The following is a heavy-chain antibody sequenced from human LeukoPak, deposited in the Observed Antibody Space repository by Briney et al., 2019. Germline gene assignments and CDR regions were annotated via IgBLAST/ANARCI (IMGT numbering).Heavy chain of an antibody. CDR3: ARGGVGGYDYLDS. CDR1: GGSISSDDYY. Sequence: PSQTLSLTCTVSGGSISSDDYYWGWIRQPPGKGLEWIGHITYSGSTDYSPSLRSRVTMSVDTSKNQFSLKLNSVTAAETAMYFCARGGVGGYDYLDSWGQGTLVAVYS. V-gene: IGHV4-30-4*01. D-gene: IGHD5-12*01. J-gene: IGHJ4*02. CDR2: ITYSGST.